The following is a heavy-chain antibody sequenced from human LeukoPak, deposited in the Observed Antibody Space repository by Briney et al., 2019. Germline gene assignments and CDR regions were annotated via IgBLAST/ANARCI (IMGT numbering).Heavy chain of an antibody. CDR3: AIIPFGLVHKRDYYGMVV. J-gene: IGHJ6*02. D-gene: IGHD6-19*01. V-gene: IGHV4-39*07. CDR1: GGSISSSSYY. Sequence: SETLSLTYTVSGGSISSSSYYWGWIRQPPGKGLEWIGSIYYSGSTYYNPSLKSRVTISVDTSKNQFSLKLSSVTAADTAVYYCAIIPFGLVHKRDYYGMVVWGQGTTVTVSS. CDR2: IYYSGST.